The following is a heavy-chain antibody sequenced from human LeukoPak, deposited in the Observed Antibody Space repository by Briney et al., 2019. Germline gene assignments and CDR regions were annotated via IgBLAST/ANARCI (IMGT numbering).Heavy chain of an antibody. V-gene: IGHV1-2*02. CDR3: AITPQGNPTFYWYFDL. Sequence: VASVKVSCKASGYTFTSYGISWVRQAPGQGLEWMGWITPNSGGTKYAQKFQGRVTMTRDTSISTAYLELSRLRSDDTAVYYCAITPQGNPTFYWYFDLWGRGTLVTVSS. CDR2: ITPNSGGT. CDR1: GYTFTSYG. D-gene: IGHD1-14*01. J-gene: IGHJ2*01.